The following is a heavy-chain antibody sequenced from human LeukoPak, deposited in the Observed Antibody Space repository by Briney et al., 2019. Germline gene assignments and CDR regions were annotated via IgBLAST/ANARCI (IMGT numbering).Heavy chain of an antibody. V-gene: IGHV3-30*18. CDR3: AKDSLRKTIVGTTTRGVNDY. CDR2: ISYDGSKK. D-gene: IGHD1-26*01. Sequence: PGRSLRLSCAASGFTFSSYGMHWGRQAPGKGLEWVAVISYDGSKKYYADSVKGRFTISRDNSKYTLYLQMNSLRAEDTAVYYCAKDSLRKTIVGTTTRGVNDYWGQGTLVTVSS. CDR1: GFTFSSYG. J-gene: IGHJ4*02.